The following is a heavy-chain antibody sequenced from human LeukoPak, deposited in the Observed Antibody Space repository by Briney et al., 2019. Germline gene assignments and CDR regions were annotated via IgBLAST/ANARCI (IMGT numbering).Heavy chain of an antibody. CDR2: ISSSSSYI. D-gene: IGHD2-21*02. CDR3: ASPPTASQHY. Sequence: GGSLRLSCAASGFTFSSYSMNWVRQAPGKGLEWVSSISSSSSYIYYADSVKGRFTISRNNAKNSLYLQMNSLRAEDTVVYYCASPPTASQHYWGQGTLVTVSS. V-gene: IGHV3-21*01. CDR1: GFTFSSYS. J-gene: IGHJ4*02.